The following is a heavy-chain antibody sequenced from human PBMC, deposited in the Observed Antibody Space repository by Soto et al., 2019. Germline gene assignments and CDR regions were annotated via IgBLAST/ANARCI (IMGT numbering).Heavy chain of an antibody. Sequence: EVQLVESGGGLVQPGGSPRLSCAASGFTFSSYWMHWVRQAPGKGLVWVSRINIDGSSTNYADSVKGRFTSSRDNAKNTLYLQMNSLRAEDTAVYYCARGGRGGFDYWGQGTLVTVSS. V-gene: IGHV3-74*01. J-gene: IGHJ4*02. CDR1: GFTFSSYW. CDR3: ARGGRGGFDY. CDR2: INIDGSST. D-gene: IGHD3-16*01.